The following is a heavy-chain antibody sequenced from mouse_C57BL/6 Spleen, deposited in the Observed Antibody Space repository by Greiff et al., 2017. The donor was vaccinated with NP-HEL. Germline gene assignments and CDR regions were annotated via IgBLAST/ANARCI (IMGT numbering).Heavy chain of an antibody. CDR3: ARDLYGNYVDFDY. V-gene: IGHV1-22*01. Sequence: EVQLQESGPELVKPGASVKMSCKASGYTFTDYNMHWVKQSHGKSLEWIGYINPNNGGTSYNQKFKGKATLTVNKSSSTAYMELRSLTSEDSAVYYCARDLYGNYVDFDYWGQGTTLTVSS. J-gene: IGHJ2*01. CDR2: INPNNGGT. D-gene: IGHD2-1*01. CDR1: GYTFTDYN.